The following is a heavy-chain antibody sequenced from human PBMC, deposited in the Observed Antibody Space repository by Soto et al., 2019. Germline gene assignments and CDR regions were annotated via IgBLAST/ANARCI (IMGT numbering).Heavy chain of an antibody. Sequence: QVKLQESGPGLEKPSGTLSLTCAVSGGSIRNNRWWTWVRQAPGKGLEWIGEIHDRGSTNYNLSLKSRATVSIDRTKNQFALEMRAVTAADTAVYYCAGQWAAGYGAFDPWGQGTLVTVSS. CDR2: IHDRGST. J-gene: IGHJ5*02. D-gene: IGHD3-9*01. CDR1: GGSIRNNRW. V-gene: IGHV4-4*02. CDR3: AGQWAAGYGAFDP.